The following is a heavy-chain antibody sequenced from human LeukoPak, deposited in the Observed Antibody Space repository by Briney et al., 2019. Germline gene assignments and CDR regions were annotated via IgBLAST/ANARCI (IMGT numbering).Heavy chain of an antibody. CDR2: IIPIFGTA. J-gene: IGHJ5*02. V-gene: IGHV1-69*13. D-gene: IGHD3-16*01. CDR1: GGTFSSYA. CDR3: ARDRRPYDSHTGGGWFDP. Sequence: WASVKVSCKASGGTFSSYAISWVRQAPGQGLEWMGGIIPIFGTANYAQKFQGRVTITADESTSTAYMELSSLRSEDTAVYYCARDRRPYDSHTGGGWFDPWGQGTLVTVSS.